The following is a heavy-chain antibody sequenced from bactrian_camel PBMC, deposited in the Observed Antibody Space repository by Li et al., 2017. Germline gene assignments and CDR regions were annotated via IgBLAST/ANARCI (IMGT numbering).Heavy chain of an antibody. CDR1: GGVIFRNCG. CDR2: ITADGTI. CDR3: AAVINLRCSGISQQPNY. D-gene: IGHD3*01. V-gene: IGHV3S53*01. J-gene: IGHJ4*01. Sequence: VQLVESGGGSVQAGGSLKLSCAASGGVIFRNCGMGWYRQSPGKERELVSRITADGTIRYAESVKGRFTISQDNAKNTVYLQTNNLKTEDTAVFYCAAVINLRCSGISQQPNYWGQGTQVTVS.